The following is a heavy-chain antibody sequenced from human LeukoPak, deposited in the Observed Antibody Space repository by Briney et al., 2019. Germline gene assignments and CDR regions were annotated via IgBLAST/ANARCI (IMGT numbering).Heavy chain of an antibody. J-gene: IGHJ4*02. Sequence: GGSLRLSCAASGFTFDDYAMHWVRQAPGKGLEWVSGISWNSGSIGYADSVKGRFTISRDNAKNSLYLQMNSLRAEDTALYYCARETLRGYSYGPFDYWGQGTLVTVSS. V-gene: IGHV3-9*01. CDR2: ISWNSGSI. CDR3: ARETLRGYSYGPFDY. CDR1: GFTFDDYA. D-gene: IGHD5-18*01.